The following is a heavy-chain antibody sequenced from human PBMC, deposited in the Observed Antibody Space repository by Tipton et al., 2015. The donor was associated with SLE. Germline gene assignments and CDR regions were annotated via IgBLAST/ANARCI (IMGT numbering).Heavy chain of an antibody. V-gene: IGHV4-59*11. J-gene: IGHJ3*02. CDR2: IYYSGST. D-gene: IGHD3-9*01. CDR3: ARGLVMGRYDAFDT. CDR1: GGSLRSHY. Sequence: TLSLTCTVSGGSLRSHYWSWIRQPPGKGLEWVGYIYYSGSTNKNPSLQSRVSMSADTSKSQIPLKLTSGTAADTAVYFCARGLVMGRYDAFDTWGQGTMVTVSS.